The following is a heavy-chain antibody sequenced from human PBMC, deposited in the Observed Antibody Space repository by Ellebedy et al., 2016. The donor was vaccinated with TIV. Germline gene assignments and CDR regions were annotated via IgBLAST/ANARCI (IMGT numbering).Heavy chain of an antibody. CDR1: SGSISSTTYY. D-gene: IGHD3/OR15-3a*01. CDR3: ASQKTVFGLVIPYYFDS. J-gene: IGHJ4*02. CDR2: VYYTGNT. Sequence: SETLSLXXSVASGSISSTTYYWGWIRQPPGKGVEWIGSVYYTGNTFYSPSLKSRITISVDTSKNQFSLKLKSMTAADTAVYYCASQKTVFGLVIPYYFDSWGQGTLVTVSS. V-gene: IGHV4-39*01.